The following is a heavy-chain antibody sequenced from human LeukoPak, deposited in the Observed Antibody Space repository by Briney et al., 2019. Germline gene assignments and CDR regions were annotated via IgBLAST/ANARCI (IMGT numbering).Heavy chain of an antibody. CDR3: AREWMAAAGLGDYYYYGMDV. J-gene: IGHJ6*02. V-gene: IGHV3-66*01. CDR1: GFTVSNNY. D-gene: IGHD6-13*01. Sequence: GGSLRLSCAASGFTVSNNYMSWVRQAPGKGLEWVSIIYSRGSTYYADSVKGRFTISRDNSNNTLYLQMNSLRAEDTAVYYCAREWMAAAGLGDYYYYGMDVWGQGTTVTVSS. CDR2: IYSRGST.